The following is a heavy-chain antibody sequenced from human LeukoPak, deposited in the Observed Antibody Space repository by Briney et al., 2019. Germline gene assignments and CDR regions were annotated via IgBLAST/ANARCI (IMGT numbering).Heavy chain of an antibody. CDR2: ISYDGSNK. Sequence: GGSLRLSCVASGFTFSSYAMHWVRQAPGKGLEWVAVISYDGSNKYYADSVKGRFTISRDNSKNTLYLQMNSLRAEDTAVYYCARDPGYCSGGSCYSSSRFDYWGQGTLVTVSS. D-gene: IGHD2-15*01. CDR1: GFTFSSYA. J-gene: IGHJ4*02. CDR3: ARDPGYCSGGSCYSSSRFDY. V-gene: IGHV3-30*04.